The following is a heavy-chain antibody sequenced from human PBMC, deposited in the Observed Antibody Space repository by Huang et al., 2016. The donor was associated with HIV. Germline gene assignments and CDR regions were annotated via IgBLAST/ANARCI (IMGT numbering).Heavy chain of an antibody. V-gene: IGHV3-7*01. CDR1: TFTFGAYW. J-gene: IGHJ6*02. CDR3: ATKTAGMDI. Sequence: VESGGRSVQPGGSIKLSCVGSTFTFGAYWMSWVRQTPGKGLEWVANIKQDESEKYYVDSVKGRFNISIDNARKVLFLEMDDLRVEDTAIYFCATKTAGMDIWGQGTTVTVSS. CDR2: IKQDESEK. D-gene: IGHD1-7*01.